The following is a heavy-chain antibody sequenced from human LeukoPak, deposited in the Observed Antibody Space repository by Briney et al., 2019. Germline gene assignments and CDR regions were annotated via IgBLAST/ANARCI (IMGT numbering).Heavy chain of an antibody. J-gene: IGHJ3*01. D-gene: IGHD3-16*01. CDR2: IYTSGST. CDR3: ARVSRHGSLGPDDVFDV. Sequence: PSETLSLTCTVSGGSFDTDYWSWIRQPAGKGLEWIGHIYTSGSTNYNPSLTSRVTMSVDTSKNQFSLKLSSVTPADTAVYYCARVSRHGSLGPDDVFDVWGQGTRVTVSS. CDR1: GGSFDTDY. V-gene: IGHV4-4*07.